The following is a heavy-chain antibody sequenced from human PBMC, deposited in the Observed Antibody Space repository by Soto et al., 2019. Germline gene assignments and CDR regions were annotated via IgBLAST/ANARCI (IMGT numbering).Heavy chain of an antibody. CDR1: GFTFRTYA. CDR2: ISGAGTAT. D-gene: IGHD6-13*01. J-gene: IGHJ4*02. V-gene: IGHV3-23*01. CDR3: AKGSAGFSTSWADS. Sequence: GGSLRLSCAVSGFTFRTYAMHWVRQAPGKGLEWVSGISGAGTATNYADSVKGRFTISRDNSKNTMYLQMNSLRAEDSGVYYCAKGSAGFSTSWADSWRQRTLVTVSS.